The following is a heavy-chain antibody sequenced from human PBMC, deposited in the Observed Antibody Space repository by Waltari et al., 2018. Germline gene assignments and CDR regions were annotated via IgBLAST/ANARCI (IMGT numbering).Heavy chain of an antibody. CDR3: ARPIITGFDS. J-gene: IGHJ5*01. CDR1: GYTFANYW. V-gene: IGHV5-51*01. CDR2: IYPVDSGT. D-gene: IGHD3-10*01. Sequence: EVQLVQSGAEVKKPGESLKISCKASGYTFANYWIGWVRQLPGKGLDWMGVIYPVDSGTRYGPSFEGQVTISVDKAINTAYLEWNILKASDTAMYYCARPIITGFDSWGQGTLVIVSS.